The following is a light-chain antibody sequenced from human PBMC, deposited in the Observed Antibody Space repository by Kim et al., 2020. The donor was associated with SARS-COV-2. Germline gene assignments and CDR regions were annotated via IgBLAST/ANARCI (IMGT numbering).Light chain of an antibody. Sequence: DIQMTQSPSILSASVGDRVTITCRASQSISNWLAWYQQKPGKAPKLLIYNASSLESGVPSRFNGSGSGTEFTLTISCLQPDDFATYYYQRYNSRFGQGTKLEI. J-gene: IGKJ2*01. V-gene: IGKV1-5*03. CDR3: QRYNSR. CDR2: NAS. CDR1: QSISNW.